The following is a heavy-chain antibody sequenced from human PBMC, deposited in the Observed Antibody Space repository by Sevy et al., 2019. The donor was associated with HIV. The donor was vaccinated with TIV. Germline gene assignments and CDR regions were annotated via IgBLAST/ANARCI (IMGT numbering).Heavy chain of an antibody. CDR3: VRGTTFYDFWTGGDY. D-gene: IGHD3-3*01. CDR1: GYTFTNYA. Sequence: ASLKVSCKASGYTFTNYAISWVRQAPGQGLEWMGWISGFNGDTKNAEKFQGRFTMTTDTSTKTAYMDLRSLRSDDTVVYYCVRGTTFYDFWTGGDYWGQGTLVTVSS. CDR2: ISGFNGDT. J-gene: IGHJ4*02. V-gene: IGHV1-18*01.